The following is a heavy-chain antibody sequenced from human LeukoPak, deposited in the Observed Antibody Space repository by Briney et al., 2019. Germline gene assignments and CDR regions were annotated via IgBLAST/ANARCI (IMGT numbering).Heavy chain of an antibody. D-gene: IGHD6-19*01. CDR2: INPSGGST. J-gene: IGHJ4*02. CDR1: GYTFTSYY. CDR3: ASFIAVAGTDETNFDY. Sequence: GASVKVSCKASGYTFTSYYMHWVRQAPGQGLEWMGIINPSGGSTSYAQKFQGRVTMTRDTSTSTVYMELSSLRSEDTAVYYCASFIAVAGTDETNFDYWGQGTLVTVSS. V-gene: IGHV1-46*01.